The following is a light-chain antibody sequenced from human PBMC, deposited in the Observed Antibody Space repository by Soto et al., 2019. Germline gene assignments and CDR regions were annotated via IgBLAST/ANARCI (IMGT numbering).Light chain of an antibody. V-gene: IGLV2-14*03. CDR2: DVS. J-gene: IGLJ2*01. CDR1: SSDIGGYNY. CDR3: YSYTSSSTVL. Sequence: QSALTQPASVSGSPGQSITISCTGISSDIGGYNYVSWYQQLPGKAPKLIIYDVSNRRSGVANRFSGSKSGNTASLTISGLQAEDEADYYCYSYTSSSTVLFGGGTKLTVL.